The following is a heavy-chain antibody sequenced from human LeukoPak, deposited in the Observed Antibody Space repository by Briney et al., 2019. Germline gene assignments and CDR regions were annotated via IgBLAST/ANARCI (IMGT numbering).Heavy chain of an antibody. D-gene: IGHD3-22*01. J-gene: IGHJ6*03. CDR1: GGSISSDSYY. Sequence: SETLSLTCTVSGGSISSDSYYWSWIRQPPGKGLEWIGYIYYSGSTYYNPSLKSRVTISVDTSKNQFSLKLTSVTAADTAVYYCARDSSGSITKGYLYYYMDVWGKGTTVTVS. V-gene: IGHV4-30-4*02. CDR2: IYYSGST. CDR3: ARDSSGSITKGYLYYYMDV.